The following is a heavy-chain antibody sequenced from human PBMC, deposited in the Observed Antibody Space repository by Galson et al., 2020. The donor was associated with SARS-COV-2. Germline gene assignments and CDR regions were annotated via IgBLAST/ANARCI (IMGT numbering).Heavy chain of an antibody. J-gene: IGHJ4*02. Sequence: ETSETLSLTCTVSGGSISTYYWSWIRQPPGKGLEWIAYINYSGTTNFNPSLKSRVTISTDTSRNQFSLEVRSVTAADTAVYYCARGVAGGHGPFDYWGQGILVTVSS. V-gene: IGHV4-59*08. CDR3: ARGVAGGHGPFDY. CDR2: INYSGTT. CDR1: GGSISTYY. D-gene: IGHD6-19*01.